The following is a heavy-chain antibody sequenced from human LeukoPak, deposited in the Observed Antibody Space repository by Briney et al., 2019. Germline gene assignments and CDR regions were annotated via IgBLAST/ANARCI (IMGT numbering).Heavy chain of an antibody. V-gene: IGHV5-51*01. CDR3: ARLLLPYYYDSSGYYEFDY. D-gene: IGHD3-22*01. Sequence: GESLKISCQGSGNSFTSYWIGWVRQMPGKGLEWMGIIYPGDSDTRYSPSFQGQVTISADKSISTAYLQWSSLKASDTAMYYCARLLLPYYYDSSGYYEFDYWGQGTLVTVSS. CDR1: GNSFTSYW. J-gene: IGHJ4*02. CDR2: IYPGDSDT.